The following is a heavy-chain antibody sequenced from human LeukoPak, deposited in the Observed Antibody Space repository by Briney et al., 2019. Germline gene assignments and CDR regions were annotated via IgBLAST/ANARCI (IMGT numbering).Heavy chain of an antibody. D-gene: IGHD1-26*01. J-gene: IGHJ4*02. V-gene: IGHV3-23*01. Sequence: SGGSLRLSCAASGFTFSSYAMSWVRQAPGKGLEWVSVISGSGRRTYYADSVKGRFTISRDNSKNTVDLQMNSLRAEDTAVYYCAREGSGSYYSDYWGQGTLVTVSS. CDR1: GFTFSSYA. CDR3: AREGSGSYYSDY. CDR2: ISGSGRRT.